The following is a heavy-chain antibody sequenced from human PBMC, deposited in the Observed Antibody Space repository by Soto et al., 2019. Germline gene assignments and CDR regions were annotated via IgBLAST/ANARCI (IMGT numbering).Heavy chain of an antibody. Sequence: EVQLVESGGGLVQPGRSLRLSCAASGFTFDNYGMHWVRQAPGKGLEWVSGIGWNSGNIGYADSVKGRFTISRDNAKNSLYLQMNSLRPEDTALYYCAKASGSYSRLFDYWGQGILVIVSS. CDR2: IGWNSGNI. V-gene: IGHV3-9*01. CDR3: AKASGSYSRLFDY. D-gene: IGHD1-26*01. CDR1: GFTFDNYG. J-gene: IGHJ4*02.